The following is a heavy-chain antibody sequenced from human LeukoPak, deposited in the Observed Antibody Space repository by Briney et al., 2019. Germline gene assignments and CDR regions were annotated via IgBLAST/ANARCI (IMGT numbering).Heavy chain of an antibody. D-gene: IGHD3-10*01. V-gene: IGHV3-11*06. Sequence: GGSLRLSCAASGFTFSDYYMSWIRQAPGKGLEWVSYISSSSSYTNYADSVKGRFTISRDNAKNSLYLQMNSLRAEDTAVYYRARGGYYGSGSYFTDWGQGTLVTVSS. J-gene: IGHJ4*02. CDR2: ISSSSSYT. CDR1: GFTFSDYY. CDR3: ARGGYYGSGSYFTD.